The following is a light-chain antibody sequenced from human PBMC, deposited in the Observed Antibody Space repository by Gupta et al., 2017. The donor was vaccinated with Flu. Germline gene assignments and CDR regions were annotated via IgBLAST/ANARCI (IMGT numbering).Light chain of an antibody. Sequence: VLSPSVGDRVTSTGRARQGIRNYLAWYQQKPGKAPKLLIYDASTWESGVPSRFSGSGSGTEFTLTISSRQPEDFANYCCQQRNNSPRTFGQGTKVEIK. CDR3: QQRNNSPRT. CDR1: QGIRNY. CDR2: DAS. V-gene: IGKV1-9*01. J-gene: IGKJ1*01.